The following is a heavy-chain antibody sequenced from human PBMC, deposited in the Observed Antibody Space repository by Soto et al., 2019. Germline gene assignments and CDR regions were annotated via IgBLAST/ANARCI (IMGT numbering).Heavy chain of an antibody. V-gene: IGHV3-33*01. CDR3: ARGDRITMVRGVIDY. CDR2: IWYDGSNK. CDR1: GFTFSSYG. Sequence: GGSLRLSCAASGFTFSSYGMHWVRQAPGKGLEWVAVIWYDGSNKYYADSVKGRFTISRDNSKNTLYLQMNSLRAEDTAVYYCARGDRITMVRGVIDYWGQGTLVTVSS. D-gene: IGHD3-10*01. J-gene: IGHJ4*02.